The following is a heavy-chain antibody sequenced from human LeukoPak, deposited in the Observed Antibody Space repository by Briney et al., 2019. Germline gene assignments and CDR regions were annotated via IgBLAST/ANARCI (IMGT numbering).Heavy chain of an antibody. CDR2: ITNSGSNM. CDR3: VRRSSFDY. J-gene: IGHJ4*02. CDR1: GFTFSSHT. Sequence: PGGSPRLSCAASGFTFSSHTMNWVRQAPGKGLEWVSSITNSGSNMFYADFVKGRFTISRDNAKNSLYLQMNSLRVEDTAVYYCVRRSSFDYWGRGTLVTVSS. V-gene: IGHV3-21*06.